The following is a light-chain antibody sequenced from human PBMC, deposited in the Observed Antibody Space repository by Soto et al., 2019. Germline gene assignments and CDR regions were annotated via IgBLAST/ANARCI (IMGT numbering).Light chain of an antibody. Sequence: EIVLTQSPGTLSLSPEERDTHSCRASPIVSSSYLACYQQIPGQAPRLLIYGASSRATGIPDMFSGSGSGTDFTLTISRLEPEDFAVYYCQQYGSFPWTFGQGTKVDIK. CDR2: GAS. CDR3: QQYGSFPWT. V-gene: IGKV3-20*01. J-gene: IGKJ1*01. CDR1: PIVSSSY.